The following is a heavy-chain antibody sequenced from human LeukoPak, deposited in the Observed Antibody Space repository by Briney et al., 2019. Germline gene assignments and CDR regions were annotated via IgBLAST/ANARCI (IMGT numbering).Heavy chain of an antibody. D-gene: IGHD3-22*01. CDR1: GYTFTSYY. J-gene: IGHJ4*02. CDR3: ARDKVQTYYYDSSGYYYTLLAFDY. CDR2: INPSGGST. Sequence: ASVKVSCKASGYTFTSYYVHWVRQAPGQGLEWMGIINPSGGSTSYAQKFQGRVTMTRDTSTSTVYMELSSLRSEDTAVYYCARDKVQTYYYDSSGYYYTLLAFDYWGQGTLVTVSS. V-gene: IGHV1-46*03.